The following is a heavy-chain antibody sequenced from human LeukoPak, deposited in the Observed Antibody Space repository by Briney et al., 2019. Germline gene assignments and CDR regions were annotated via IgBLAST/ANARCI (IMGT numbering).Heavy chain of an antibody. CDR1: GESFSGYF. CDR3: ARKSGYARDY. J-gene: IGHJ4*02. V-gene: IGHV4-34*01. Sequence: PSETLSLICAVYGESFSGYFWNWIRQPPGKGLEWIGEINHSGSTSNHNPSLKSRVTMSVDTSKNQFSLKLSSVTAADTAVYYCARKSGYARDYWGQGNLVTVSS. CDR2: INHSGSTS. D-gene: IGHD5-12*01.